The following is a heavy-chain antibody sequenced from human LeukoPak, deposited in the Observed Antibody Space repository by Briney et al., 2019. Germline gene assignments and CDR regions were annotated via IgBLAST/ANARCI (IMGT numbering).Heavy chain of an antibody. CDR2: IYYSGST. CDR1: GGSISSSSYY. Sequence: PSETLSLTCTVSGGSISSSSYYWGWIRQPPGKGLEWIGSIYYSGSTYYNPSLKSRVTISVDTSKNQFSLKLSSVTAADTAVYYCARHEPLGWFDPWGQGTLVTVFS. CDR3: ARHEPLGWFDP. V-gene: IGHV4-39*01. J-gene: IGHJ5*02. D-gene: IGHD1-14*01.